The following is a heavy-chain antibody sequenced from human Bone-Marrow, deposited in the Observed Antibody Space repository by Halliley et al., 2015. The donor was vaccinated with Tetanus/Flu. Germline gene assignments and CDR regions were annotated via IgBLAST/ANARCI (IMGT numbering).Heavy chain of an antibody. CDR3: AREGAGLDF. V-gene: IGHV3-7*04. CDR2: IDYGGRER. J-gene: IGHJ4*02. Sequence: GKGLDWVANIDYGGRERNYVDSVRGQFTISRDNTQNSLFLQMNNRRGEDTAVYYCAREGAGLDFWGQGTLVTVSS.